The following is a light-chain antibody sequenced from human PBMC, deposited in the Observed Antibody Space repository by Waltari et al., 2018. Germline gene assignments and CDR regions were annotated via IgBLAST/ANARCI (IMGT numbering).Light chain of an antibody. CDR1: QSVSSN. CDR2: GAS. V-gene: IGKV3-15*01. Sequence: DIVLTQSPATLSVSPGERATLSFRASQSVSSNLAWYQQKPGQAPRLLIYGASTRATGIPARFSGSGSGTEFTLTISSMQSEDFAVYYCQQYNNWPPSYTFGQGTKLEIK. J-gene: IGKJ2*01. CDR3: QQYNNWPPSYT.